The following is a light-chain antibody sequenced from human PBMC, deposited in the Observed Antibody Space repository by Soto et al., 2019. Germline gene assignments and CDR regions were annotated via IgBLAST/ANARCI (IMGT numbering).Light chain of an antibody. CDR3: QHHNSYSQT. J-gene: IGKJ1*01. CDR2: GAS. Sequence: DIQMTQSPPTLSASLGDRVTITCRASQSIRHYLAWYQQMPGKAPKLLIYGASTLQSGVPSRFSGSGSGTEFTLTISSLQPDDFGTYFCQHHNSYSQTFGQGTKVEIK. V-gene: IGKV1-5*01. CDR1: QSIRHY.